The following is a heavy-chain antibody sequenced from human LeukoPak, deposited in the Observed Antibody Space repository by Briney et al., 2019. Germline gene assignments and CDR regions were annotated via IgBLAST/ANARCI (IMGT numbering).Heavy chain of an antibody. J-gene: IGHJ6*02. V-gene: IGHV3-11*01. CDR1: GFTFSDYY. CDR2: ISSSGSTI. CDR3: ARYRISWYPSLGGMDV. Sequence: PGGSLRLSCAASGFTFSDYYMSWIRQAPGKGLEWVSYISSSGSTIYYADSVKGRFTISRDNAKNSLYLQMNSLRAEDTAVYYCARYRISWYPSLGGMDVWGQGTTVTVSS. D-gene: IGHD6-13*01.